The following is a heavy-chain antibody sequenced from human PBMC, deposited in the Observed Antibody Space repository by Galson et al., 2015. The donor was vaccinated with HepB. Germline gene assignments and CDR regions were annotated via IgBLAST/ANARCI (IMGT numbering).Heavy chain of an antibody. CDR1: GFSFASYW. V-gene: IGHV3-7*05. J-gene: IGHJ4*02. CDR3: ARHVHGESEIDH. Sequence: SLRLSCAASGFSFASYWMTWVRQAPGKGLEWVANIKQDGSEKSYVDSVKGRFTISRDNAKNSLYLQMNSLRAADTALYYCARHVHGESEIDHWGQGTLVTVSS. CDR2: IKQDGSEK. D-gene: IGHD4-17*01.